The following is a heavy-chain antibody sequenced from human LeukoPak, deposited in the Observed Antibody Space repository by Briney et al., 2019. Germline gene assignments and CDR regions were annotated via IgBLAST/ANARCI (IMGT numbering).Heavy chain of an antibody. CDR1: GFTFSNYA. J-gene: IGHJ4*02. CDR2: IPGTDDNT. V-gene: IGHV3-23*01. CDR3: AKVPMTSSSHYIDS. Sequence: GGSLRLSCAASGFTFSNYAMGWVRQAPGKGLEWVSVIPGTDDNTYYVNSVKGRFTVSRDNSRNTLYLQMSSLRAEDTALYYCAKVPMTSSSHYIDSRGEGGHVTVSP. D-gene: IGHD2-2*01.